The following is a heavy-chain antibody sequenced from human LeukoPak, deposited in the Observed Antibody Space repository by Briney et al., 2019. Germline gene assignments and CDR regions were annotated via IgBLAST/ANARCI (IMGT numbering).Heavy chain of an antibody. Sequence: GGSLRLSCAASGFTFDDYGMSWVRQAPGKGLEWVSAINWNGGSTGYADSVKGRFTISRDNAKNSLYLQMNSLRAEDTALYRCARDHDYDSGSYPLDYWGQGTLVIVSS. J-gene: IGHJ4*02. V-gene: IGHV3-20*01. CDR1: GFTFDDYG. CDR2: INWNGGST. CDR3: ARDHDYDSGSYPLDY. D-gene: IGHD3-10*01.